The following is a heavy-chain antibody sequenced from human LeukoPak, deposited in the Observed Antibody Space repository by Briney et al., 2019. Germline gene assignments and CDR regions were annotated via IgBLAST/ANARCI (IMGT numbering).Heavy chain of an antibody. CDR1: GVSISSSNSY. V-gene: IGHV4-39*07. D-gene: IGHD2-21*01. J-gene: IGHJ4*02. CDR2: IYYSGNT. CDR3: ARGLVGLDD. Sequence: SGTLSLTCTVSGVSISSSNSYWGWIRQPPGKGLEWIGSIYYSGNTYYNASLKSQVSISIDTSNNQVSLKLSSVTAADTAVYYCARGLVGLDDWGQGTLVTVSS.